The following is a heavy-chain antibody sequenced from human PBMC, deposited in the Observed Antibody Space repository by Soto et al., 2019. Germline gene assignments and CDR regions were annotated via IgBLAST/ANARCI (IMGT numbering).Heavy chain of an antibody. D-gene: IGHD3-10*01. CDR2: IIPIFDTA. V-gene: IGHV1-69*06. CDR1: GGTFSSSA. J-gene: IGHJ6*02. CDR3: ARALMVRGVISDYYYGMDV. Sequence: VSCKASGGTFSSSAISWVRQAPGQGLEWMGTIIPIFDTANYTQKFQGRVTITADKSASTAYMELSSLRSEDTAVYYCARALMVRGVISDYYYGMDVWGQGTTVTVSS.